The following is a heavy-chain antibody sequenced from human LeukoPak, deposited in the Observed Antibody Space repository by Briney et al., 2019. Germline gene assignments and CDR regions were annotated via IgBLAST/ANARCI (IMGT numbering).Heavy chain of an antibody. J-gene: IGHJ4*02. V-gene: IGHV1-46*01. Sequence: ASVKVSCKASGYTFTSYYMHWVRQAPGQGLEWMGIINPSGGSTSYAQKFQGRVTMTRDMSTSTVYMELSSLRSEDTAVYYCARYSSSWRIEDYWGQGTLVTVSS. CDR3: ARYSSSWRIEDY. CDR2: INPSGGST. CDR1: GYTFTSYY. D-gene: IGHD6-13*01.